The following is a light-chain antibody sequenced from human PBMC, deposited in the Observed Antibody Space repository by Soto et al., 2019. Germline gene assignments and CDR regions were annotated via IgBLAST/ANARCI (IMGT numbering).Light chain of an antibody. J-gene: IGLJ2*01. CDR2: DVS. V-gene: IGLV2-14*01. CDR3: SSYTSSSTLV. Sequence: QSALTQPASVSGSPGQSITVSCTGTSSDVGLYNYVSWYQQHPGKAPKLMIYDVSSRPSGVSNRFSGSKSGNTASLTISGLQAEDEADYYCSSYTSSSTLVFGGGTKVTVL. CDR1: SSDVGLYNY.